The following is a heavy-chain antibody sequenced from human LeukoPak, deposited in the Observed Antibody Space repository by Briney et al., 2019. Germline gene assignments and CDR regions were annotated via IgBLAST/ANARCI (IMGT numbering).Heavy chain of an antibody. D-gene: IGHD2-15*01. CDR2: IWYDGSNK. Sequence: GRSLRLSCAASGFTFSSYGMHWVRQAPGKGLEWVAVIWYDGSNKYYADSVKGRFTISRDNSKNTLYLQMNSLRAEDTAVYYCARGEVFGRPVAAIEFDYWGQGTLVTVSS. V-gene: IGHV3-33*01. CDR3: ARGEVFGRPVAAIEFDY. CDR1: GFTFSSYG. J-gene: IGHJ4*02.